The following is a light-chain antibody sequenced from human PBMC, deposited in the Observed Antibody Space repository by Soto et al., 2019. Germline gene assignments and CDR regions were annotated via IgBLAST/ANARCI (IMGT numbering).Light chain of an antibody. V-gene: IGKV3-11*01. CDR3: QQRYNWPPT. CDR1: QTVSSF. CDR2: DTS. Sequence: EIVLSQSPAILSLSPGDRATLSCRASQTVSSFLAWYQQKPGQAPRLLISDTSNRATGVPARFSASGSGTDFTLTISSLEPEDFAVYFCQQRYNWPPTFDQGTKLEIK. J-gene: IGKJ2*01.